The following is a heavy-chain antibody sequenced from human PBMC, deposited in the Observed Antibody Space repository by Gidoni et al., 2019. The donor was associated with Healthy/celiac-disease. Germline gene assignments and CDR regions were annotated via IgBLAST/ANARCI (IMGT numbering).Heavy chain of an antibody. Sequence: QVQPVESGGGVVQPGRSLRPSCAASGFTFSRYGMHWVRQAPGKGLGCVAVIWYDGSNKDYAVSGKGRFTISRDNSKNTLYLQMNSLRAEDTAVYYCARDGGDSSSWSGDFDYWGQGTLVTVSS. V-gene: IGHV3-33*01. CDR2: IWYDGSNK. CDR1: GFTFSRYG. J-gene: IGHJ4*02. CDR3: ARDGGDSSSWSGDFDY. D-gene: IGHD6-13*01.